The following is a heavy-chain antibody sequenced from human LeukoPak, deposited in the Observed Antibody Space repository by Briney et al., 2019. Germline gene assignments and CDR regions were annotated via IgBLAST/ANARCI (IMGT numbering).Heavy chain of an antibody. D-gene: IGHD1-26*01. V-gene: IGHV5-51*01. J-gene: IGHJ4*02. CDR1: GYSFTSYW. CDR2: IYPGDSDT. Sequence: GESLKISCKGSGYSFTSYWIGWVRQMPGKGLEWMGIIYPGDSDTRYSPAFQGQVTISADKYISTAYLQWSSLKASDTAMYYCARGLRGGSYWFDDYFDYWGQGTLVTVSS. CDR3: ARGLRGGSYWFDDYFDY.